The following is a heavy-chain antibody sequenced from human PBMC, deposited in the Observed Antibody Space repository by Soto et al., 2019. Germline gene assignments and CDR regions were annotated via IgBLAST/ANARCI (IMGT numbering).Heavy chain of an antibody. Sequence: PGGSLRLSCAASGFTFSSYARSWVRQAPGKGLEWVSALIGNGGSTYYADSMKGRLTVSRDNSKNTLYLQMNGLRAEDTAVYYCAKLSGYSFGFIGSYWGQGTLVTVSS. CDR2: LIGNGGST. CDR3: AKLSGYSFGFIGSY. CDR1: GFTFSSYA. J-gene: IGHJ4*02. D-gene: IGHD5-18*01. V-gene: IGHV3-23*01.